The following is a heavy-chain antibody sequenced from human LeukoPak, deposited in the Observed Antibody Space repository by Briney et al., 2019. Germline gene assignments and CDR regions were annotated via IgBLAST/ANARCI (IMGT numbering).Heavy chain of an antibody. CDR2: ISGSGGST. J-gene: IGHJ1*01. CDR1: GFTFSSYA. V-gene: IGHV3-23*01. D-gene: IGHD3-10*01. CDR3: AKDSSPWGVKGSFQH. Sequence: GRSLRLSCAASGFTFSSYAMSWVRQAPGKGLEWVSAISGSGGSTYYADSVKGRFTISRDNSKNTLYLQMNSLRAEDTAVYYCAKDSSPWGVKGSFQHWGQGTLVTVSP.